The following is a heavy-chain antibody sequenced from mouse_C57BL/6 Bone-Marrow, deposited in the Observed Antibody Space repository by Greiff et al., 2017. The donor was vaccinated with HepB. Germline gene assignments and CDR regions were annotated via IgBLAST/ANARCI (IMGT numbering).Heavy chain of an antibody. CDR1: GFTFSDFY. V-gene: IGHV7-1*01. Sequence: EVKVVESGGGLVQSGRSLRLSCATSGFTFSDFYMEWVRQAPGKGLEWIAASRNKANDYTTENSASVKGRFIVSRDTSQSILYLQMNALRAEDTAIYYCARGRNYAMDYWGQGTSVTVSS. CDR3: ARGRNYAMDY. J-gene: IGHJ4*01. CDR2: SRNKANDYTT. D-gene: IGHD3-3*01.